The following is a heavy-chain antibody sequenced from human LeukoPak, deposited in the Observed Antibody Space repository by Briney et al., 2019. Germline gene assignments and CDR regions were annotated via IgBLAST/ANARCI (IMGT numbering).Heavy chain of an antibody. CDR1: GGSISSYY. CDR3: ARVGEQLEIDY. V-gene: IGHV4-59*01. Sequence: SETLSLTCTVSGGSISSYYWSWIRQPPGKGLEWIGYIYYSGSTNYNPSLKSRVTISVDTSKNQFSLKLSSVTAADTAVCYCARVGEQLEIDYWGQGTLVTVSS. D-gene: IGHD6-13*01. J-gene: IGHJ4*02. CDR2: IYYSGST.